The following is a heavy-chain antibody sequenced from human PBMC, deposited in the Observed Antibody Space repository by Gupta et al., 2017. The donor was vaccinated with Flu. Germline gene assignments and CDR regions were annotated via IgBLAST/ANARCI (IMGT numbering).Heavy chain of an antibody. D-gene: IGHD2-15*01. CDR3: AKDYFCSAGSCIFYYGLDV. V-gene: IGHV3-23*01. CDR1: GFTFSNFA. CDR2: ISGGGDSA. Sequence: EVQLLESGGDLVQPGGSLRLSCAASGFTFSNFAMEWVRQAPGKGLEWVSAISGGGDSAYYADSVKGRFTISRDNSKNTLHLQMNSLRAEDTAVYYCAKDYFCSAGSCIFYYGLDVWGQGTTVTVSS. J-gene: IGHJ6*02.